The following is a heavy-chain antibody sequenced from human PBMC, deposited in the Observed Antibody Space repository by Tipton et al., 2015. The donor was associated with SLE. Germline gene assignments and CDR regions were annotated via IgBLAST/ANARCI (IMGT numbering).Heavy chain of an antibody. V-gene: IGHV4-59*01. CDR3: ARGDYAWDIDCLDP. CDR1: GDSFSDYF. Sequence: TLSLTCTISGDSFSDYFWTWVRQTPGKGLEWIGDMRDNGGPKYSSSLKSRVTISIDASKKQFSLRLTSVTAGDTAVYSCARGDYAWDIDCLDPWGQGTPGTVSS. CDR2: MRDNGGP. D-gene: IGHD3-16*01. J-gene: IGHJ5*02.